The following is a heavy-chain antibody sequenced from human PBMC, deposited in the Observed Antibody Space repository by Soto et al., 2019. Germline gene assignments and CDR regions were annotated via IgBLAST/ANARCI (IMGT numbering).Heavy chain of an antibody. CDR3: ARALRFLEWFPSEDGMDV. Sequence: GGSLRLSCAASGFTFSSYGMHWVRQAPGKGLEWVAVIWYDGSNKYYADSVKGRFTISRDNSKNTLYLQMNSLRAEDTAVYYCARALRFLEWFPSEDGMDVWGQGTTVTVSS. CDR1: GFTFSSYG. V-gene: IGHV3-33*01. D-gene: IGHD3-3*01. J-gene: IGHJ6*02. CDR2: IWYDGSNK.